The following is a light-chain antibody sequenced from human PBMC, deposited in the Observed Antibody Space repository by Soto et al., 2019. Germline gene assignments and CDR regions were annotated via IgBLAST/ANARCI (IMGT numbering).Light chain of an antibody. CDR1: PSVSSSY. Sequence: EIVLTQSPCSLSWSPGERGQISCRASPSVSSSYLAWSQQKPGQAPRLLTYGAYTRATGIPARFSGGGSGTEFTLPISSLQSEDFPVYYCQKYNNWAETLGKGTKVVI. CDR3: QKYNNWAET. J-gene: IGKJ1*01. V-gene: IGKV3-15*01. CDR2: GAY.